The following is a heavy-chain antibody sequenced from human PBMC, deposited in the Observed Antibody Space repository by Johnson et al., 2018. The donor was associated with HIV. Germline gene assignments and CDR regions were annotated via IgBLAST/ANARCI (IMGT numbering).Heavy chain of an antibody. D-gene: IGHD2-15*01. V-gene: IGHV3-74*02. J-gene: IGHJ3*02. CDR3: AKGQVARGPLDI. CDR1: GFTFSTYW. Sequence: VQLVESGGGVVQPGRSLRLSCAASGFTFSTYWMHWVRQAPGKGLVWVSRINSDGTSTSYADSVKGRFTISRDNSKNTLYLQMSSLRADDTAVYYCAKGQVARGPLDIWGQGTMVTVSS. CDR2: INSDGTST.